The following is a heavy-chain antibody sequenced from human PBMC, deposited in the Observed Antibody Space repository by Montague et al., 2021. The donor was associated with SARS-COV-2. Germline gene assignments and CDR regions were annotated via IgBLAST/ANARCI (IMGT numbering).Heavy chain of an antibody. CDR1: GASISSANDY. CDR3: ARDRRGMAMAGRAYYYYYMDV. CDR2: ISTSGSS. J-gene: IGHJ6*03. Sequence: TLSLTCSVSGASISSANDYWTWIRQPAGKGLEWIGHISTSGSSSYNPSLKGRVTIILDTSKQQFSPELTSVTAADTAVYYCARDRRGMAMAGRAYYYYYMDVWGKGTTVTVSS. D-gene: IGHD6-19*01. V-gene: IGHV4-61*09.